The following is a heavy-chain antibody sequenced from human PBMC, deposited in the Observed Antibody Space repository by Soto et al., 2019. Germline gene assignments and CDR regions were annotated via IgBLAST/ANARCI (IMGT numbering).Heavy chain of an antibody. CDR1: GYSFTSYG. CDR2: ISVHNGNT. CDR3: VKDRDGSGWYPDCYGRDV. D-gene: IGHD6-19*01. Sequence: QVQLVQSGAEVKKPGASVKVSCKASGYSFTSYGVSWVRQAPGQGLEWMGWISVHNGNTHNAQKFQGRVTMTTDTSTSTAYMDLRSLRSDDTAVYYCVKDRDGSGWYPDCYGRDVWGEGTTVTVSS. J-gene: IGHJ6*04. V-gene: IGHV1-18*01.